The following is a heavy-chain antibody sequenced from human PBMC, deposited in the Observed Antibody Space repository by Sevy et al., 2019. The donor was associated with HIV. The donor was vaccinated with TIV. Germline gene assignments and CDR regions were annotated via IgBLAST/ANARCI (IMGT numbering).Heavy chain of an antibody. D-gene: IGHD4-17*01. CDR2: ISGSDNTI. J-gene: IGHJ6*02. CDR1: GFTFSDYY. V-gene: IGHV3-11*01. CDR3: ARDHVKDGDLGDYYYFAMDV. Sequence: GGSLRLSCAASGFTFSDYYMSWIRQAPGKGLEWISYISGSDNTIYYADSVKGRFSISGDNAKNSLYLQMSSLRAEDTAVYFCARDHVKDGDLGDYYYFAMDVWGQGTTVTVSS.